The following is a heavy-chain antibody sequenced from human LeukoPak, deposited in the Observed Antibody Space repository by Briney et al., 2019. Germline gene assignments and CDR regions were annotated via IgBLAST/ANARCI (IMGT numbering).Heavy chain of an antibody. V-gene: IGHV3-21*01. CDR1: GFTFSSYS. CDR2: ISSSSSYI. Sequence: GGSLRLSCAASGFTFSSYSMNWVRQAPGKGLEWVSSISSSSSYIYYADSVKGRFTISRDNAKNSLYLQMNSLRAEDTAVYYCAREGSLYGSGMGFDYRGQGTLVTVSS. CDR3: AREGSLYGSGMGFDY. D-gene: IGHD3-10*01. J-gene: IGHJ4*02.